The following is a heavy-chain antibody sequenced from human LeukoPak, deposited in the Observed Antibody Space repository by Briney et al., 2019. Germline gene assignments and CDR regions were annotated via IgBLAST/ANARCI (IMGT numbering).Heavy chain of an antibody. CDR1: GGSISSSSYY. Sequence: SETLSLTCTVSGGSISSSSYYWGWIRQPPGKGLEWIGHIYTSGSTNYNPSLKSRVTMSIDTSKNQFSLTLSSVTAADTAVYYCARGPTTVTRAFDYWGQGSLVTVSS. D-gene: IGHD4-17*01. CDR2: IYTSGST. V-gene: IGHV4-61*05. J-gene: IGHJ4*02. CDR3: ARGPTTVTRAFDY.